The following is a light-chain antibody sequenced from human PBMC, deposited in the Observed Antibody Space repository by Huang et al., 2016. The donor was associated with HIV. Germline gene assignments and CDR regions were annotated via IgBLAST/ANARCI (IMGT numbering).Light chain of an antibody. CDR3: QQYQVWPPAT. Sequence: EIVMTQSPATLSLSPGERATLSCRASQRIGTNLAWYQQNPGQAPRLLIYGGSTRASGIPARVSGVGSGTECTLTIYSLQAEDFAVYYCQQYQVWPPATFGQGTRVEIK. J-gene: IGKJ1*01. CDR2: GGS. V-gene: IGKV3-15*01. CDR1: QRIGTN.